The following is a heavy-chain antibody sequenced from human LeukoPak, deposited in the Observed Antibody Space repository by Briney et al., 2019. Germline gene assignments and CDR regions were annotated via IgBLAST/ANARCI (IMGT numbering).Heavy chain of an antibody. CDR1: GFTFSNYA. J-gene: IGHJ4*02. CDR2: INGGGGSA. D-gene: IGHD5-18*01. V-gene: IGHV3-23*01. Sequence: GGSLRPSCVASGFTFSNYAMSWVRQAPGKGLEWVSVINGGGGSAYYADSVKGRFTISRDNSKNTLYLQMNSLRAEDTAVYYCAKVRIQLWPRGYFDYWGQGTLVTVSS. CDR3: AKVRIQLWPRGYFDY.